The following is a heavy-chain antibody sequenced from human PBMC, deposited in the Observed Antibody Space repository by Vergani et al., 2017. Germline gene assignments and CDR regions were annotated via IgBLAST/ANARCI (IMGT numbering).Heavy chain of an antibody. CDR3: ARDQHVPAAGGGYYYYMDV. CDR2: INPNSGGT. CDR1: GYTFTGYY. D-gene: IGHD2-2*01. J-gene: IGHJ6*03. V-gene: IGHV1-2*02. Sequence: QVQLVQSGAEVKKPGASVKVSCKASGYTFTGYYMHWVRQAPGQGLEWMGWINPNSGGTNYAQKFQGRVTMTRDTSISTAYMELSSLRSEDTAVYYCARDQHVPAAGGGYYYYMDVWGKGTTVTVSS.